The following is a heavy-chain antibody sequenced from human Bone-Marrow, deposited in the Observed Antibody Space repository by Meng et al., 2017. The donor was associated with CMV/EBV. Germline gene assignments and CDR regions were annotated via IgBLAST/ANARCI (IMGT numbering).Heavy chain of an antibody. V-gene: IGHV3-15*01. Sequence: GGSLRLSCAASGFTFSSYAMSWVRQAPGKGLEWVGRIKSKTDGGTTDYAAPVKGRFTISRDDSKNTLYLQMNSLKTEDTAVYYCTTVVRYYYYGMDVWGQGTTVTVSS. CDR3: TTVVRYYYYGMDV. CDR1: GFTFSSYA. J-gene: IGHJ6*02. CDR2: IKSKTDGGTT. D-gene: IGHD6-6*01.